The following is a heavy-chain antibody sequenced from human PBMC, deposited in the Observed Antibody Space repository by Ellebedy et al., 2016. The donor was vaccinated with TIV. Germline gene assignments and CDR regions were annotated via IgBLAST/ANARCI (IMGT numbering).Heavy chain of an antibody. CDR3: AKDRTAGDGYWVFDS. V-gene: IGHV3-23*01. Sequence: PGGSLRLSCAASGFTFSSYAMSWVRQAPGKGLEWVSGIVGSGAQKYADSVKGRFTISRDNSKTTLDLQMNSLRAEDTAVYFCAKDRTAGDGYWVFDSWGQGTLVTVSS. CDR1: GFTFSSYA. D-gene: IGHD5-18*01. J-gene: IGHJ4*02. CDR2: IVGSGA.